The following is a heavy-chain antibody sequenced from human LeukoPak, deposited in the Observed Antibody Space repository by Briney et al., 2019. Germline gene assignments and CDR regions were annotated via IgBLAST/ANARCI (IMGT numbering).Heavy chain of an antibody. CDR1: GGSISSSSYY. V-gene: IGHV4-39*01. J-gene: IGHJ3*02. D-gene: IGHD2-15*01. Sequence: PSETLSLTCTVSGGSISSSSYYWGWIRQPPGKGLEWIGSIYYSGSTYYNPSLKSRVTISVDTSKNQFSLKLSSVTAADTAVYYCARRRGGSDINRGAFDIWGQGTMVTVSS. CDR2: IYYSGST. CDR3: ARRRGGSDINRGAFDI.